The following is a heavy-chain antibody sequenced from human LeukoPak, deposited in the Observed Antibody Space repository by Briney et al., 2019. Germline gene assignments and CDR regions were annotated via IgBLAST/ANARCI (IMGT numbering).Heavy chain of an antibody. D-gene: IGHD2-2*01. CDR1: GFTFSSYS. CDR2: ISSSSSYI. CDR3: ARGGYCSSTSCYLDAMDV. V-gene: IGHV3-21*01. Sequence: PGGALRLSCAASGFTFSSYSMNWGRQAPGKGLEWVSSISSSSSYIYYADSVKGRVTISRDNAKNSLYLQMNSLRAEDTAVYYCARGGYCSSTSCYLDAMDVWGQGTTVTVSS. J-gene: IGHJ6*02.